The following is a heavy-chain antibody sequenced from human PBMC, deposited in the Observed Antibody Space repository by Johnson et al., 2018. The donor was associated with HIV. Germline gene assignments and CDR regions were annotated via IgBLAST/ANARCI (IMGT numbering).Heavy chain of an antibody. Sequence: VQLVESGGGVVRPGGSLRLSCAASGFTFDDYGMSWVRQAPGKGLAWVGRSRNKAHTYTTEYAVSVKGRFTISRDDSKNSLYLPMNSLKTEDTAVYYFARDGYSGGFDIWGQGTMVTVSS. CDR3: ARDGYSGGFDI. J-gene: IGHJ3*02. D-gene: IGHD2-21*01. CDR1: GFTFDDYG. V-gene: IGHV3-72*01. CDR2: SRNKAHTYTT.